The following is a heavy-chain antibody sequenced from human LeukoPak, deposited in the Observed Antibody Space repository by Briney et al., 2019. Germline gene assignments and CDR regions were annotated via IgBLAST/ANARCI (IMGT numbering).Heavy chain of an antibody. CDR3: ARDQYGSGTYSPFTYWFDP. CDR2: VHYSGAT. Sequence: PSETLSLTCTVSGGSITSDAYYWGWIRQPPGKGLEWIASVHYSGATYYNPSLKSRVTMSVDTSKNQFSLKLNSVTAADTAVYYCARDQYGSGTYSPFTYWFDPWGQGTLVTVSS. J-gene: IGHJ5*02. V-gene: IGHV4-39*07. CDR1: GGSITSDAYY. D-gene: IGHD3-10*01.